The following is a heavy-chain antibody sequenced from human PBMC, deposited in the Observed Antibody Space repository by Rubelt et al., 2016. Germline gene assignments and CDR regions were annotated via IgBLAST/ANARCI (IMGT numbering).Heavy chain of an antibody. V-gene: IGHV3-30*04. D-gene: IGHD1-1*01. J-gene: IGHJ5*02. CDR1: GFTFSSYS. CDR3: ARGLGTVGTTGGFDP. CDR2: ISNEGRIK. Sequence: VQLVESGGGVVPPGRSLRLSCEASGFTFSSYSIPWGRQAPGKGLEGVTGISNEGRIKYYADSVKGRLHISRDNAKNTLYLQMNSLGAEDTAVYYCARGLGTVGTTGGFDPWGQGTLVTVSS.